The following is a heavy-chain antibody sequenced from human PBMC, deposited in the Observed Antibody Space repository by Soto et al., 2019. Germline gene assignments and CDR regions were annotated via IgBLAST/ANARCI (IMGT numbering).Heavy chain of an antibody. CDR3: ARGGWKLFDY. Sequence: QVQLQESGPGLVKPSETLSLTCTVSGGSISSYYWSWIRQPPGKGLEWIGCFYYSGSTNYNPSLKSRVNISVDTSKKQFSLKLSSVTAADTAVYYCARGGWKLFDYWGQGTLVTVSS. CDR1: GGSISSYY. CDR2: FYYSGST. V-gene: IGHV4-59*01. J-gene: IGHJ4*02. D-gene: IGHD6-19*01.